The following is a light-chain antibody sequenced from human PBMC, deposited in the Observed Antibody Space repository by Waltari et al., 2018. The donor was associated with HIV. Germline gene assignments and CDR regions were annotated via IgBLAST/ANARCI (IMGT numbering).Light chain of an antibody. V-gene: IGLV3-21*04. CDR1: HIGRKS. J-gene: IGLJ1*01. CDR2: YDS. Sequence: SYVLTQPPSVSVAPGQTARITCGGNHIGRKSVHWYQQKQGQAPVLVIYYDSDRPSGIPERCSGSNSCNTATLTISRVEAGDESDYYCQVWDSSSDHRVFGTGTKVTVL. CDR3: QVWDSSSDHRV.